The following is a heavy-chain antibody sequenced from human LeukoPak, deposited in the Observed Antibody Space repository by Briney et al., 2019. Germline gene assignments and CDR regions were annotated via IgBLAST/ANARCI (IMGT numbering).Heavy chain of an antibody. CDR2: IHYSGST. J-gene: IGHJ4*02. V-gene: IGHV4-59*01. CDR1: GGSISSYF. Sequence: SETLSLTCTVSGGSISSYFWSWIRQPPGKGLEWIGCIHYSGSTNYNPSLKSRVTISVDTSKNQFSLKLSSVTAADTAVYYCARVRDRSSYFYDLDYWGQGTLVTVSS. CDR3: ARVRDRSSYFYDLDY. D-gene: IGHD3-22*01.